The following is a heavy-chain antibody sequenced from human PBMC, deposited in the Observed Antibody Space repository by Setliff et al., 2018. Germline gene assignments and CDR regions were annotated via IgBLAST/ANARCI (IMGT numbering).Heavy chain of an antibody. Sequence: ASVKVSCKASGGTFRSYGISWVRQAPGQGLEWMGGTIPMFGSANYAQKFQGRVTIITDEFTGTAYMELSSLRTEDTAVYYCAREGVDIRSSTDYRYYMDAWGKGTTVTVSS. CDR3: AREGVDIRSSTDYRYYMDA. CDR2: TIPMFGSA. D-gene: IGHD5-12*01. CDR1: GGTFRSYG. J-gene: IGHJ6*03. V-gene: IGHV1-69*05.